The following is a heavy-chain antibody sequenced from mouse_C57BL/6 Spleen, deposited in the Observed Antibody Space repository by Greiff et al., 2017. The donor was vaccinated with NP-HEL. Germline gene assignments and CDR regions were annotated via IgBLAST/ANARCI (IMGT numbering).Heavy chain of an antibody. CDR1: GYTFTSYG. CDR2: IYPGSGNT. CDR3: ASDYGRSGGPWFAY. Sequence: QVQLQQSGAELARPGASVKLSCTASGYTFTSYGISWVKQRPGQGLEWIGEIYPGSGNTYYHDKLKGQATLTADKSSSTAYLEIRSLTSEDSAVYFCASDYGRSGGPWFAYWGQGTLVTVSA. V-gene: IGHV1-81*01. J-gene: IGHJ3*01. D-gene: IGHD1-1*01.